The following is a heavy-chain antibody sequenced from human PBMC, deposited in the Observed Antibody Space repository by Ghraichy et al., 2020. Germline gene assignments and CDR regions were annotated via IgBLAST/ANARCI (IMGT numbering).Heavy chain of an antibody. V-gene: IGHV3-7*01. D-gene: IGHD3-22*01. CDR2: IKQDGSEK. Sequence: GESLNISCAASGFTFSSYWMSWVRRAPGKGLEWVANIKQDGSEKYYVDSVKGRFTISRDNAKNSLYLQMNSLRAEDTAVYYCARDPVDYYDSSGAYDYWGQGTLVTVSS. J-gene: IGHJ4*02. CDR1: GFTFSSYW. CDR3: ARDPVDYYDSSGAYDY.